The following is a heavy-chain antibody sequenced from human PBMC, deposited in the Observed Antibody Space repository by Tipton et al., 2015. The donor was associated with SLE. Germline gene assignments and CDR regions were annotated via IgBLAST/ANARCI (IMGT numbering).Heavy chain of an antibody. Sequence: GLVKPSETLSLTCSVSGASISSYYWSWIRQPPGKGLEWIGYMYDSGSISYNPSLNSRVTMSVDTSKNQFSLRLESVTAADTAVYYCARDSPNWGGTIDIWGQGTMVTVSS. CDR3: ARDSPNWGGTIDI. V-gene: IGHV4-59*01. CDR2: MYDSGSI. J-gene: IGHJ3*02. CDR1: GASISSYY. D-gene: IGHD7-27*01.